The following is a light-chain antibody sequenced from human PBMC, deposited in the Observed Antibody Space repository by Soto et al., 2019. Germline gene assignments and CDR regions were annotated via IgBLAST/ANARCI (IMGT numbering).Light chain of an antibody. CDR1: SSNIGAGYD. Sequence: QSVLTQPPSVSGAPGQRVTISCTGGSSNIGAGYDVHWYRQFPGTAPKLLVYGNSNRPSGISDRFSASKSGSSASLAITGLQAEDEADYYCQSYDTSLRAWEFGGGTKLTVL. J-gene: IGLJ3*02. CDR2: GNS. V-gene: IGLV1-40*01. CDR3: QSYDTSLRAWE.